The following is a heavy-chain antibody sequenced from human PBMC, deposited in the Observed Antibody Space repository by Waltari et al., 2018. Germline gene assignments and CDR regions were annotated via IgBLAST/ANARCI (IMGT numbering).Heavy chain of an antibody. D-gene: IGHD3-9*01. CDR2: IYHSGST. Sequence: QLQLQESGSGLVKPSQTLSLTCAVSGGSISSGGYSWSWIRQPPGKGLEWIGYIYHSGSTSYTPSLKSLVTTSVARSKNRFSLKLSSGTAADTAVYYCARASPLRYFDWLPPPNNWFDPWGQGTLVTVSS. CDR3: ARASPLRYFDWLPPPNNWFDP. J-gene: IGHJ5*02. CDR1: GGSISSGGYS. V-gene: IGHV4-30-2*01.